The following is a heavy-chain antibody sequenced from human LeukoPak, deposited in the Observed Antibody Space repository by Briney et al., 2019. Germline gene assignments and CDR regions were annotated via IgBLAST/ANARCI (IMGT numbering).Heavy chain of an antibody. V-gene: IGHV3-30*02. CDR3: AKGSSYSSSWYDY. J-gene: IGHJ4*02. Sequence: TIFRDNSRNTLYLQMNSLRTEDTAVYYCAKGSSYSSSWYDYWGQGTLVTVPS. D-gene: IGHD6-13*01.